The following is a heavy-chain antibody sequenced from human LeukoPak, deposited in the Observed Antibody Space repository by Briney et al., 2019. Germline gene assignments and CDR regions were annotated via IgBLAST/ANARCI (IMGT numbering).Heavy chain of an antibody. CDR3: ARDHSGSYYFDY. CDR1: GGSISSSSYY. J-gene: IGHJ4*02. D-gene: IGHD1-26*01. CDR2: IYYSGST. V-gene: IGHV4-61*01. Sequence: SETLSLTCTVSGGSISSSSYYWGWIRQPPGKGLEWIGYIYYSGSTNYNPSLKSRVTISVDTSKNRFSLKLSSVTAADTAVYYCARDHSGSYYFDYWGQGTLVTVSS.